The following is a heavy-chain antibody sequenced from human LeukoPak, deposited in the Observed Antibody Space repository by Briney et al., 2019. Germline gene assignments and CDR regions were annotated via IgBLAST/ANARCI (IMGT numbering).Heavy chain of an antibody. CDR2: IYYSGST. V-gene: IGHV4-59*01. D-gene: IGHD2-8*02. CDR3: AGETSDGQDWWGGCDAFDI. Sequence: SETLSLTCTVSGGSISSYYWSWIRQPPGKGLEWIGYIYYSGSTNYNPSLKSRVTIPVDASKNQFSLKLSSVTAADTAVYYCAGETSDGQDWWGGCDAFDIWGQGTMVTVSS. CDR1: GGSISSYY. J-gene: IGHJ3*02.